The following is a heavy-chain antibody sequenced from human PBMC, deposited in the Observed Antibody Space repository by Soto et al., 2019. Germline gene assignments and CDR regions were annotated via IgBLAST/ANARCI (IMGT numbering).Heavy chain of an antibody. CDR2: IIPIFGTA. J-gene: IGHJ4*02. CDR3: ARGLVPNYYDSSGSPFFDY. CDR1: GGTFNSYA. D-gene: IGHD3-22*01. V-gene: IGHV1-69*13. Sequence: SVKVSCKASGGTFNSYAISWARQAPGQGLEWMGGIIPIFGTANYAQKFQGRVTITADESTSTAYMELSSLRSEDTAVYYCARGLVPNYYDSSGSPFFDYWGQGTLVTVSS.